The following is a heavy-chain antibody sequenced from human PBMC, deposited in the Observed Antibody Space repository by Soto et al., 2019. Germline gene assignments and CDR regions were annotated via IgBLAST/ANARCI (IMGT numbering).Heavy chain of an antibody. CDR1: GFTVSGKKY. Sequence: GGSLRLSCAASGFTVSGKKYLAWVRQAPGKGLEWVSALYDVDGTYYADSVKGRFTTSADSSKTIVYLQMNGLRPDDTAVNYCASWHLREHAYDIWGQGTAVTVSS. CDR2: LYDVDGT. D-gene: IGHD4-17*01. J-gene: IGHJ3*02. V-gene: IGHV3-53*01. CDR3: ASWHLREHAYDI.